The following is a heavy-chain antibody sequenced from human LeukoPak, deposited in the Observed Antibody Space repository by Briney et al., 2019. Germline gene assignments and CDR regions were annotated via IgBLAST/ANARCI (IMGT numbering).Heavy chain of an antibody. CDR2: SSK. D-gene: IGHD2-2*01. Sequence: SSKYYADSVKGRFTISRDNSKNTLYLQMNSLRAEDTAVYYCARDGCSSTSCYPNYYYYGMDVWGKGTTVTVSS. V-gene: IGHV3-33*01. J-gene: IGHJ6*04. CDR3: ARDGCSSTSCYPNYYYYGMDV.